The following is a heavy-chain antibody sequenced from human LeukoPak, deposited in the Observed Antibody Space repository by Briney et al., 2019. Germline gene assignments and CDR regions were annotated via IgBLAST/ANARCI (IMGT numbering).Heavy chain of an antibody. D-gene: IGHD2-15*01. V-gene: IGHV1-2*02. CDR2: INPNSGGT. J-gene: IGHJ5*02. CDR1: GYTFTGYY. CDR3: ARDRGYCSGGSCPGGWFDP. Sequence: ASVKVSCKASGYTFTGYYMHWVRQAPGQGLEWMGWINPNSGGTNYAQKLQGRVTMTRDTSISTAYMELSRLRSDDTAVYYCARDRGYCSGGSCPGGWFDPWGQGTLVTVSS.